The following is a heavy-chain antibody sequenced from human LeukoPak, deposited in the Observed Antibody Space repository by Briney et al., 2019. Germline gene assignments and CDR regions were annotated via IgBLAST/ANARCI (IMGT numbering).Heavy chain of an antibody. CDR3: AAPPLADDVKYDAFDL. J-gene: IGHJ3*01. D-gene: IGHD1-1*01. Sequence: ASVKVSCKASGGTLISYAISWVREAPGQGLEWMGGIIPIFGTANYAQKFQGRVTITAGESTSTAYMELSSLRSEDTHVYYCAAPPLADDVKYDAFDLWGQGTMVTVSS. V-gene: IGHV1-69*13. CDR1: GGTLISYA. CDR2: IIPIFGTA.